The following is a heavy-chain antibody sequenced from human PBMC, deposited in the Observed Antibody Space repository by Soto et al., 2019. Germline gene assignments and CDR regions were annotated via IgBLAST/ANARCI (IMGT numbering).Heavy chain of an antibody. V-gene: IGHV1-69*13. CDR3: ARILVATIYSSYYYGMYV. D-gene: IGHD5-12*01. J-gene: IGHJ6*02. Sequence: ASVKVSCKACGGTFRSYAISWVRQPPGPGLEWMGGIIPIFGTANYAQKFQGRVTITADESTSTAYMELSSLRSEDTAVYYCARILVATIYSSYYYGMYVWGQGTTVTVSS. CDR2: IIPIFGTA. CDR1: GGTFRSYA.